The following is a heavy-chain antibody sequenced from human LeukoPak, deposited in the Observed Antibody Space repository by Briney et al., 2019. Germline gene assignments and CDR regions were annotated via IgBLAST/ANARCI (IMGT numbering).Heavy chain of an antibody. CDR3: ARSFHSGYDYFDY. Sequence: SVKVSCKASGGTFSSYAISWVRQAPGQGLEWMGGIIPIFGTANYAQKFQGRVTITADESTSTAYMELSSLRSEDTAVYYCARSFHSGYDYFDYWGQGTMVTVSS. CDR1: GGTFSSYA. D-gene: IGHD5-12*01. V-gene: IGHV1-69*01. CDR2: IIPIFGTA. J-gene: IGHJ4*02.